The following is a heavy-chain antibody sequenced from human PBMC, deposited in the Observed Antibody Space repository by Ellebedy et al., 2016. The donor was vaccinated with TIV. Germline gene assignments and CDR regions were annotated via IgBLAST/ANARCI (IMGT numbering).Heavy chain of an antibody. D-gene: IGHD5-12*01. V-gene: IGHV1-18*04. Sequence: AASVKVSCKASDYTFTSYGISWVRQAPGQGLEWMGWISAYNGNTNYAQKVQGRATMTTDTSTSTAYMELRSLRSDDTSVYYCARDPGAWSVATTPCYYYGMDVWGQGTTVTVSS. CDR2: ISAYNGNT. CDR3: ARDPGAWSVATTPCYYYGMDV. CDR1: DYTFTSYG. J-gene: IGHJ6*02.